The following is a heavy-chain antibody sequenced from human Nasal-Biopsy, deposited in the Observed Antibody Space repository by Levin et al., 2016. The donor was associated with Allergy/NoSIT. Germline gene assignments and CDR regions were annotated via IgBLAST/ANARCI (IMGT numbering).Heavy chain of an antibody. J-gene: IGHJ4*02. CDR2: VSFAGDSR. D-gene: IGHD2-8*02. Sequence: GGSLRLSCAASGFMLSSYAMSWVRQAPGKGLEWVSGVSFAGDSRYYADSVRGRSSISTDYSRNTLSLQLRSLRVEDTAIYFCAKGRCAGGTCYYFDSWGQGVLVIVSS. CDR3: AKGRCAGGTCYYFDS. CDR1: GFMLSSYA. V-gene: IGHV3-23*01.